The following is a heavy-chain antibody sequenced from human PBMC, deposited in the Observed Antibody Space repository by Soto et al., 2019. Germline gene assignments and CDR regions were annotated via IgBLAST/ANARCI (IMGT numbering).Heavy chain of an antibody. CDR3: ATTRGRMSMIVPPFDY. CDR1: GYTFTSYG. CDR2: ISADNGNT. Sequence: QVQLVQSGAEVKKPGASVKVSCKTSGYTFTSYGISWVRQAPGQGLEWMGWISADNGNTNYAQKFQGRVTMTTDTATSAAYMEVRSLRSDDTAVYYCATTRGRMSMIVPPFDYWGQGTLVTVSS. J-gene: IGHJ4*02. D-gene: IGHD3-22*01. V-gene: IGHV1-18*01.